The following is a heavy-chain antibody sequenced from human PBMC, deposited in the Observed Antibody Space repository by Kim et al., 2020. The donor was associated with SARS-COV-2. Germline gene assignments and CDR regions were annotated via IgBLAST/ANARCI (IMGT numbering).Heavy chain of an antibody. J-gene: IGHJ5*02. Sequence: RYSPSLKSRLTITKDTSKNQVVLTMTNMDPVDTATYYCAHRRSIIGTTWFDPWGQGTLVTVSS. CDR3: AHRRSIIGTTWFDP. V-gene: IGHV2-5*01. D-gene: IGHD1-7*01.